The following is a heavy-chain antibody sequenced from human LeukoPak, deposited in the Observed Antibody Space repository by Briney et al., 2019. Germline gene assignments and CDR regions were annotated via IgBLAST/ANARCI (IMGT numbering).Heavy chain of an antibody. D-gene: IGHD6-19*01. CDR2: ISSSSSSI. J-gene: IGHJ4*02. CDR1: GFTFSNYG. Sequence: GGSLRLSCVVSGFTFSNYGMNWVRQAPGKGLEWISHISSSSSSIYYADSVKGRFTISGDNAKNSLYLQMNSLRDDDTAVYYCTSAAVAGTVYWGQGTLVTVSS. CDR3: TSAAVAGTVY. V-gene: IGHV3-48*02.